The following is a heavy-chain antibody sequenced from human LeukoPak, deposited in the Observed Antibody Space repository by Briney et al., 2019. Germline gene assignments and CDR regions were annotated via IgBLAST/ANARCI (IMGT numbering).Heavy chain of an antibody. CDR2: IYPGDSDT. Sequence: GESLKISCKGSGYSFTSYWIGWVRQMPGKGLEWMGIIYPGDSDTRYSPSFQGQVTISADKSISTAYLQWSSLKASDTAMYYCARRVGATSHWVNAFDIWGQGTMVTVSS. D-gene: IGHD1-26*01. CDR1: GYSFTSYW. V-gene: IGHV5-51*01. CDR3: ARRVGATSHWVNAFDI. J-gene: IGHJ3*02.